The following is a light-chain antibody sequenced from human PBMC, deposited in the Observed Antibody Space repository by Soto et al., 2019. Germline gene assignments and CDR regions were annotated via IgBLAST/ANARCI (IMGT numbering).Light chain of an antibody. Sequence: QSALTQPPSVSGALGQRVTISCTGSSSNIGAGYDVHWYQQLPGTAPKLLIYGNSNRPSGVPDRFSGSKSGTSASLAITGLQAEDEADYYCQSYDSSLSVLYVFGTGTKVTVL. V-gene: IGLV1-40*01. CDR1: SSNIGAGYD. J-gene: IGLJ1*01. CDR3: QSYDSSLSVLYV. CDR2: GNS.